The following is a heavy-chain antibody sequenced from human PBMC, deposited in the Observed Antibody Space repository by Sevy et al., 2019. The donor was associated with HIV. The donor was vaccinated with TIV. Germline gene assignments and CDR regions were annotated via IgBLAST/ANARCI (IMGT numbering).Heavy chain of an antibody. CDR3: ARGQVAGNRRSYYYYGMDV. CDR2: ISSSSSYI. CDR1: GFTFSSYS. V-gene: IGHV3-21*01. Sequence: GGSLRLSCAASGFTFSSYSMNWVRQAPGKGMEWVSSISSSSSYIYYAHSVKGRFTISRDNAKNSLYLQMNSLRAEDTAVYYCARGQVAGNRRSYYYYGMDVWGQGTTVTVSS. D-gene: IGHD6-19*01. J-gene: IGHJ6*02.